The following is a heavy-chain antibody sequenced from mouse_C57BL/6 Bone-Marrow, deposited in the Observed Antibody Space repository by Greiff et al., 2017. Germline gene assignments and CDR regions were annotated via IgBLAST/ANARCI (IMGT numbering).Heavy chain of an antibody. Sequence: QVQLKESGAELARPGASVKLSCKASGYTFTSYGISWVKQRTGQGLEWIGEIYPRSGNTYYNEKFKGKATLTADKSSSTAYMELRSLTSEDSAVYFCARAIYTTVADYWGQGTTLTVSS. CDR2: IYPRSGNT. CDR3: ARAIYTTVADY. J-gene: IGHJ2*01. V-gene: IGHV1-81*01. CDR1: GYTFTSYG. D-gene: IGHD1-1*01.